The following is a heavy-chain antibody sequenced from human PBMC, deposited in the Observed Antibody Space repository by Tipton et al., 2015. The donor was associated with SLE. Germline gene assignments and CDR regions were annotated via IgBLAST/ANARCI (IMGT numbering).Heavy chain of an antibody. CDR1: GESLSGYY. CDR2: IHLLGAT. J-gene: IGHJ6*02. Sequence: TLSLTCALSGESLSGYYWSWIRQSPGKGLEWIGQIHLLGATDYNPSLKSRVTLSVDASKNQFSLRLRSVTAADTAVYYCARGIVVVVATSHYYYGMDVWGQGTTVTVSS. V-gene: IGHV4-34*01. CDR3: ARGIVVVVATSHYYYGMDV. D-gene: IGHD2-15*01.